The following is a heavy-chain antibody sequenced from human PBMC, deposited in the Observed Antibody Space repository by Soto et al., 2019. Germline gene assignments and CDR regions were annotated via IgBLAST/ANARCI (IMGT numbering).Heavy chain of an antibody. V-gene: IGHV3-23*01. CDR1: GFTFSSYA. Sequence: GSLRLSCAASGFTFSSYAMSWVRQAPGKGLEWVSAISGSGGSTYYADSVKGRFTISRDNSKNTLYLQMNSLRAEDTAVYYCAKNQGYCSGGSCYAFDIWGQGTMVTVSS. CDR2: ISGSGGST. J-gene: IGHJ3*02. CDR3: AKNQGYCSGGSCYAFDI. D-gene: IGHD2-15*01.